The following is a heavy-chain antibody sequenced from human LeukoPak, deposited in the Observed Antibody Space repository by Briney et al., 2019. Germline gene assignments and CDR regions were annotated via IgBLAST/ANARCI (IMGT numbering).Heavy chain of an antibody. CDR1: GVSISNSNSF. Sequence: SETLSLTCTVSGVSISNSNSFWAWIRQPPGKGLEWIGTIYYSGITHYSPSLKSRVTISVDTSKNQFSLKLSSVTAADTAVYYCARGGPITGEDYWGQGTLVTVSS. D-gene: IGHD2-15*01. V-gene: IGHV4-39*01. CDR2: IYYSGIT. CDR3: ARGGPITGEDY. J-gene: IGHJ4*02.